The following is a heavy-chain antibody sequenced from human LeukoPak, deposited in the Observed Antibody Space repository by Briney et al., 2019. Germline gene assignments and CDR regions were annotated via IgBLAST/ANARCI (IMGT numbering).Heavy chain of an antibody. Sequence: SETLSLTCTVSGGSISSYYWNWIRQPAGKGLVWIGRIYTSGSTNYNPSLKSRVTMSVDTSKNQFSLKLSSVTAADTAVYYCARGYYFDYWGQGTLVTVSS. J-gene: IGHJ4*02. CDR1: GGSISSYY. CDR3: ARGYYFDY. V-gene: IGHV4-4*07. CDR2: IYTSGST.